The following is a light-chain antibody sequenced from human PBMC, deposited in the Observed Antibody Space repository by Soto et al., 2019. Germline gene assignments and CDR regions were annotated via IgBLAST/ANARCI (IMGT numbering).Light chain of an antibody. CDR3: QQYSSYPRT. CDR2: AAS. Sequence: AIRMTQSPSSFSASTGDRVTITCRASQGISSYLAWYQQKPGKAPKLLIYAASTLQSGVPSRFSGSGSGTDFTLTISCLQSEDFATYYCQQYSSYPRTFGQGTKVDIK. CDR1: QGISSY. V-gene: IGKV1-8*01. J-gene: IGKJ1*01.